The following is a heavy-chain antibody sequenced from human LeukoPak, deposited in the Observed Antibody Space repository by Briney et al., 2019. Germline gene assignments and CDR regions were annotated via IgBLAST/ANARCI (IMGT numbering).Heavy chain of an antibody. J-gene: IGHJ1*01. CDR1: GGSISSYY. V-gene: IGHV4-59*01. CDR2: IYYSGST. CDR3: ARGGAARLHFQN. D-gene: IGHD6-6*01. Sequence: PSETLSLTCTVSGGSISSYYWSWIRQPPGKGLEWIGYIYYSGSTNYNPSLQSRVTISVDTSKNQFSLNLNSVAAADTAVYYCARGGAARLHFQNWGQGTLVTVSS.